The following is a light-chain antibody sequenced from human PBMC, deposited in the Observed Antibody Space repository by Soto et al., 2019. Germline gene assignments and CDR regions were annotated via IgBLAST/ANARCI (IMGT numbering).Light chain of an antibody. J-gene: IGKJ1*01. V-gene: IGKV3-20*01. Sequence: ESVLTQSPGTLSLSPGERATLSCRASQNVDTNYLAWYQQIPGQAPMLLIYGASTRATGIPDRFSGSGSGTDFTLNISRLDPEDSAVYYCQQYATSPWTFGQGTKVEIK. CDR1: QNVDTNY. CDR3: QQYATSPWT. CDR2: GAS.